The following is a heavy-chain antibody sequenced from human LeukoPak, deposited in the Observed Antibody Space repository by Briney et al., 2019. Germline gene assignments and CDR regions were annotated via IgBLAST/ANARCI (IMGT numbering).Heavy chain of an antibody. CDR2: IIPSLGTA. CDR1: GGTFSSYA. V-gene: IGHV1-69*06. CDR3: ARAIAEADLPLDY. J-gene: IGHJ4*02. D-gene: IGHD6-13*01. Sequence: SVKVSCKASGGTFSSYAISWVRQAPGQGLEWMGGIIPSLGTANYAQKFKDRVTITADKSTSTAYMALSSLRSEDTAVDYYARAIAEADLPLDYWGQGTLVTVSS.